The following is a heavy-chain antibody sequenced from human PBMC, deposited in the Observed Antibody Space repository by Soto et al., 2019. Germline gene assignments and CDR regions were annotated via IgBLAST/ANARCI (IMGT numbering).Heavy chain of an antibody. V-gene: IGHV3-11*06. CDR2: ISSSSSYT. CDR1: GFTFSDYY. Sequence: GWSLRLSCAASGFTFSDYYMGLIRQAPGKGLEWVSYISSSSSYTNYADSVKGRFTISRDNAKNSLYLQMNSLRAEDTAVYYCARGGDTAMDTPNFDYWGEGTLVTVSS. J-gene: IGHJ4*02. CDR3: ARGGDTAMDTPNFDY. D-gene: IGHD5-18*01.